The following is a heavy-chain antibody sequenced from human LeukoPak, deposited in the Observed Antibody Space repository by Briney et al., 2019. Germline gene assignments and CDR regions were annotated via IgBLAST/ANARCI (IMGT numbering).Heavy chain of an antibody. V-gene: IGHV3-23*01. CDR1: GFTFSSYA. CDR3: AVVAATNPYYDYVWGSYHPFDY. Sequence: GGSLRLSCAASGFTFSSYAMSWVRQAPGKGLEWVSAISGSGGSTYYADSVKGRFTISRDNSKNTLYLQMNSLRAEDTAVYYCAVVAATNPYYDYVWGSYHPFDYWGQGTLVTVSS. J-gene: IGHJ4*02. D-gene: IGHD3-16*02. CDR2: ISGSGGST.